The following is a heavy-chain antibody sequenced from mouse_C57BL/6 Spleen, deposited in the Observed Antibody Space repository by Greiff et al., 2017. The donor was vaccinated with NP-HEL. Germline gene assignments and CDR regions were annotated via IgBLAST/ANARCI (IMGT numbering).Heavy chain of an antibody. J-gene: IGHJ2*01. CDR2: ISDGGSYT. CDR3: ARPTRGYFDY. CDR1: GFTFSSYA. Sequence: EVKLMESGGGLVKPGGSLKLSCAASGFTFSSYAMSWVRQTPEKRLEWVATISDGGSYTYYPDNVKGRFTISRDNAKNNLYLQMSHLKSEDTAMYDCARPTRGYFDYWGQGTTLTVSS. V-gene: IGHV5-4*03.